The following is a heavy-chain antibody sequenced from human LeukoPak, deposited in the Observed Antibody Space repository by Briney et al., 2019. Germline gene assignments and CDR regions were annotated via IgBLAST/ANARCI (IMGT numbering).Heavy chain of an antibody. D-gene: IGHD6-19*01. CDR3: ARLITSGSYYFDL. J-gene: IGHJ4*02. CDR2: IYHSGAT. CDR1: DVSITNAYY. Sequence: SETLSLTCSVSDVSITNAYYWGWIRQPPGRGLEYLGNIYHSGATYYNPSLKSRVTISVDTSRNHFSLKLSSVTAADTAFYYCARLITSGSYYFDLWGQGTLVTVSS. V-gene: IGHV4-38-2*02.